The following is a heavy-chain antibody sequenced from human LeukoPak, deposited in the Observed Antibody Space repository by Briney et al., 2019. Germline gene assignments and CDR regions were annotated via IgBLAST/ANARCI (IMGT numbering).Heavy chain of an antibody. CDR2: INPNSGGT. CDR3: ASGGERYSSGWYGDY. D-gene: IGHD6-19*01. V-gene: IGHV1-2*02. Sequence: GASVKVSCKASGYTFTGYYMHWVRQAPGQGLEWMGWINPNSGGTKYAQKFQGRVTMTRDTSIGTAYMELSRLTSDDTAVYYCASGGERYSSGWYGDYWGQGTLVTVSS. J-gene: IGHJ4*02. CDR1: GYTFTGYY.